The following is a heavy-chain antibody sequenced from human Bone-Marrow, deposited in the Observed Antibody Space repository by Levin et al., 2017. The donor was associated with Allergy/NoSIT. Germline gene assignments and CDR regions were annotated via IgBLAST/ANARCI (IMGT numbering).Heavy chain of an antibody. J-gene: IGHJ4*02. CDR3: ARFGFYYDNNGFHVGDPFDY. D-gene: IGHD3-22*01. CDR2: INGDGTRT. CDR1: GFTFSNYW. Sequence: HAGGSLRLSCAASGFTFSNYWMNWVRQAPGKGLVWVSDINGDGTRTRYADSVKGRFTISRDNAKNTMYLQMNSLRAEDTAVYYCARFGFYYDNNGFHVGDPFDYWGQGSLVSVSS. V-gene: IGHV3-74*01.